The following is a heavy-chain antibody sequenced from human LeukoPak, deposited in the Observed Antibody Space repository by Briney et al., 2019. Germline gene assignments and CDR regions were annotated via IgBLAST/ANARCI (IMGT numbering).Heavy chain of an antibody. D-gene: IGHD3-3*01. CDR1: GFTFSGYT. V-gene: IGHV3-21*04. Sequence: GSLRLSCAGSGFTFSGYTMNWVRQAPGKGLEWVSSITSSSTYIYYADSVKGRFTISRDNAKDSLYGQMNSLRAEDTAVYYCVRGAITIITPQEYFQYWGQGTLVTVSS. J-gene: IGHJ1*01. CDR3: VRGAITIITPQEYFQY. CDR2: ITSSSTYI.